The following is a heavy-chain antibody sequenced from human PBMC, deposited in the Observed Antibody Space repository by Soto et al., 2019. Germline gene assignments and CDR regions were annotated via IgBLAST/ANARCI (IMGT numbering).Heavy chain of an antibody. D-gene: IGHD3-10*01. CDR1: GFTFSTYA. CDR2: ITGGGSST. Sequence: EVQLLESGGGLVQPGGSLRLSCAASGFTFSTYAMTWVRQAPGKGLEWVSAITGGGSSTYYADSVKGRVTISRDNSRNTRYLHMDSRRAADTAIYYCAKDWFGQLEDWGQGTLVTVSS. J-gene: IGHJ4*02. V-gene: IGHV3-23*01. CDR3: AKDWFGQLED.